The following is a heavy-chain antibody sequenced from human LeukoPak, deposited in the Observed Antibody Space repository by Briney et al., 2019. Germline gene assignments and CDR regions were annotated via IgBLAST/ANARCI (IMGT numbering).Heavy chain of an antibody. J-gene: IGHJ5*02. Sequence: SVKVSCKASGDTFTSYGISWVRQAPGQGLEWMGWISAYNGNTNYAQKLQGRVTMTTDTYTSTAYMELRSLRSDDTAVYYCARDARRDYGGNPAGWFDPWGQGTLVTVSS. D-gene: IGHD4-23*01. CDR1: GDTFTSYG. CDR2: ISAYNGNT. V-gene: IGHV1-18*01. CDR3: ARDARRDYGGNPAGWFDP.